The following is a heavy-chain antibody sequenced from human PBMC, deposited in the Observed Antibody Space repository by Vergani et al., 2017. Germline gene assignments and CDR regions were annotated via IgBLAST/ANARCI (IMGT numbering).Heavy chain of an antibody. Sequence: QVQLQQWGAGLLKPSETLSLTCAVYGGSFSGYYWSWIRQPPGKGLEWIGYIYYSGSTNYNPSLKSRVTISVDTSKNQFSLKLSSVTAADTAVYYCAGNRNYDFWSGYIDYWGQGTLVTVSS. CDR3: AGNRNYDFWSGYIDY. CDR2: IYYSGST. CDR1: GGSFSGYY. D-gene: IGHD3-3*01. V-gene: IGHV4-34*11. J-gene: IGHJ4*02.